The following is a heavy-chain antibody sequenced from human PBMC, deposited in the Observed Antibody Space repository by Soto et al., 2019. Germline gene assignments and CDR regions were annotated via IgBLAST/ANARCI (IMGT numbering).Heavy chain of an antibody. V-gene: IGHV3-23*01. J-gene: IGHJ4*02. CDR3: AKGRSASSTFDY. Sequence: PGGSLRRSCAASGFTFSSYAMNWVRQAPGKGLEWVSVISGSGDSTYYADSVKGRFTISRDNSKSTLFLEMHNLRAEDTAVYYCAKGRSASSTFDYWGQGTLVTVSS. D-gene: IGHD6-13*01. CDR2: ISGSGDST. CDR1: GFTFSSYA.